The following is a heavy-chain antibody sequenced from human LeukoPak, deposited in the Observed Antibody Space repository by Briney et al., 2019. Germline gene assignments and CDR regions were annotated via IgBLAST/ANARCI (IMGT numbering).Heavy chain of an antibody. CDR2: ISAYNGNT. J-gene: IGHJ4*02. Sequence: ASVKVSCTASGYTFTGYYMHWVRQAPGQGLEWMGWISAYNGNTNYAQKLQGRVTMTTDTSTSTAYMELRSLRSDDTAVYYCARDHYYDSSGYYYWGQGTLVTVSS. CDR3: ARDHYYDSSGYYY. D-gene: IGHD3-22*01. CDR1: GYTFTGYY. V-gene: IGHV1-18*04.